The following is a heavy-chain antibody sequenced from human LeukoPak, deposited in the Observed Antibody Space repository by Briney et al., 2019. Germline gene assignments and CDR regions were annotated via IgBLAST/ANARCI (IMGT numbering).Heavy chain of an antibody. CDR3: GGFGYEAAVDL. CDR2: IKPDESET. V-gene: IGHV3-7*01. CDR1: GLTFNTYW. Sequence: GGSLRLSCAASGLTFNTYWMTRVRQAPGKGLEWVANIKPDESETYYVDTVKGRFTISRDNAKNLLYLQMNSQRGEDTAVYYCGGFGYEAAVDLWGQGTLVTVSS. J-gene: IGHJ4*02. D-gene: IGHD6-13*01.